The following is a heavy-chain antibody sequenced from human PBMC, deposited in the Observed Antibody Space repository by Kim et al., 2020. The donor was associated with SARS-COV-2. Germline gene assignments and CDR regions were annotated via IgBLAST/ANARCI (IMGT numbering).Heavy chain of an antibody. V-gene: IGHV4-59*13. CDR3: ARETSQLNYYGSGMVWFDP. J-gene: IGHJ5*02. D-gene: IGHD3-10*01. CDR1: GGSISSYY. Sequence: SETLSLTCTVSGGSISSYYWSWIRQPPGKGLEWIGYIYYSGSTNYNPSLKSRVTISVDTSKNQFSLKLSSVTAAYTAVYYCARETSQLNYYGSGMVWFDPWGQGTLVTVSS. CDR2: IYYSGST.